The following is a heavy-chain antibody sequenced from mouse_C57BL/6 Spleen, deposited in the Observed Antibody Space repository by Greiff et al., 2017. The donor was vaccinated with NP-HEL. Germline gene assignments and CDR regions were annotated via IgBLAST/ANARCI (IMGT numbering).Heavy chain of an antibody. V-gene: IGHV1-52*01. CDR3: ARNRYGSSHWYFDV. CDR1: GYTFTSYW. D-gene: IGHD1-1*01. Sequence: QVQLQQPGAELVRPGSSVKLSCKASGYTFTSYWMHWVKQRPIQGLEWIGNIDPSDSETHYNQKFKDKATLTVDKSSSTAYMQLSSLTSEDSAVYYCARNRYGSSHWYFDVWGTGTTVTVSS. CDR2: IDPSDSET. J-gene: IGHJ1*03.